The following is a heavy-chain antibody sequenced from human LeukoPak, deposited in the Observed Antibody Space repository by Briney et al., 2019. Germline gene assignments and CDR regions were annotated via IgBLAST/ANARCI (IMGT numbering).Heavy chain of an antibody. CDR1: GGSISSYY. V-gene: IGHV4-59*08. Sequence: SETLSLTCTVSGGSISSYYWSWIRQPPGKGLDWIGYIYYSGSTNYNPSLKSRVTISVDTSKNLFSLKLSSVTAADTAVYYCARHKAAGPLDYWGQGILVTVSS. D-gene: IGHD6-13*01. J-gene: IGHJ4*02. CDR2: IYYSGST. CDR3: ARHKAAGPLDY.